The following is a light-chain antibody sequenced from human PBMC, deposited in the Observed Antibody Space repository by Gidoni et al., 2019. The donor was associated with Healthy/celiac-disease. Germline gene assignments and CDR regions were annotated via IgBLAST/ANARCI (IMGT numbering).Light chain of an antibody. V-gene: IGKV1-5*03. Sequence: DIQMTKSPSTLSASVVDRVTITCRASQSFSSWLAWYQQKPGKAPKLLIYKASSLESGVPSRFSGSGSGTEFTLTISSLQPDDFATYYCQQYNSYSWTFGQGTKVEIK. CDR3: QQYNSYSWT. CDR1: QSFSSW. J-gene: IGKJ1*01. CDR2: KAS.